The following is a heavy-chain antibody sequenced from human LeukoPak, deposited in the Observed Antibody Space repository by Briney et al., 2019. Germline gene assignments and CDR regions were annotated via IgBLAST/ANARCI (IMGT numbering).Heavy chain of an antibody. CDR1: GGTFSSYA. Sequence: ASVKVSCKASGGTFSSYAINWVRQAPGQGLEWMGIINPSGGSTSYAQKFQGRVTMTRDTSTSTVYMELSSLRSEDTAVYYCARVYGSGSYTNWFDPWGQGTLVTVPS. CDR3: ARVYGSGSYTNWFDP. J-gene: IGHJ5*02. D-gene: IGHD3-10*01. V-gene: IGHV1-46*01. CDR2: INPSGGST.